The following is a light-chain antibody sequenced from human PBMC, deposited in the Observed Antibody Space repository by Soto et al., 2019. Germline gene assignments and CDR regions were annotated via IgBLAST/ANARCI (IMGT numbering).Light chain of an antibody. J-gene: IGKJ5*01. CDR1: QSVTSTY. Sequence: EIVLTQSPGTLSLSPGERATLSCRASQSVTSTYLAWDQQKPGQAPRLLISGASSRATGVPDRFSGNGSGTDFTLTITGLEPEDFALYYCQQYGDSPITFGQGTRLEIK. CDR2: GAS. CDR3: QQYGDSPIT. V-gene: IGKV3-20*01.